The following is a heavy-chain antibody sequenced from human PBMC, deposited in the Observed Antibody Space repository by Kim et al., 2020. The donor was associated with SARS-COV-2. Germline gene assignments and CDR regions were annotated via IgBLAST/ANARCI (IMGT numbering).Heavy chain of an antibody. J-gene: IGHJ6*02. CDR1: GGSFSGYY. V-gene: IGHV4-34*01. Sequence: SETLSLTCAVYGGSFSGYYWSWIRQPPGKGLEWIGEINHSGSTNYNPSLKSRVTISVDTSKNQFSLKLSSVTAADTAVYYCARYYYYYYGMDVWGQGTTV. CDR3: ARYYYYYYGMDV. CDR2: INHSGST.